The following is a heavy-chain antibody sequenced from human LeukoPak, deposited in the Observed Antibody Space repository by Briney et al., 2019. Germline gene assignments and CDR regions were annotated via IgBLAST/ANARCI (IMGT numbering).Heavy chain of an antibody. CDR1: GFAFSSYG. CDR2: IWYDGSNK. V-gene: IGHV3-33*01. D-gene: IGHD1-26*01. CDR3: AREDRLGMGY. J-gene: IGHJ4*02. Sequence: GGSLRLSCAASGFAFSSYGMRWVRQAPGKGLEWGAVIWYDGSNKYYADSVKGRFTISRDNSKNTLYLQMNSLGAEDTAVYYCAREDRLGMGYWGQGTLVTVSS.